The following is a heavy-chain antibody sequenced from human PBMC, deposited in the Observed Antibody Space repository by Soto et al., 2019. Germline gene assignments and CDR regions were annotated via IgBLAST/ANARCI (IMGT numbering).Heavy chain of an antibody. J-gene: IGHJ6*02. CDR2: IIPRSATS. Sequence: GASVKVSCKASGDTFSTYTITWVRQAPGQGLEWMGGIIPRSATSNYAQKLQGRVTMTTDTSTSTAYMELRSLRSDDTAVYYCARDSPRSPYYYYSMDVWGQGTTVTVSS. CDR3: ARDSPRSPYYYYSMDV. CDR1: GDTFSTYT. V-gene: IGHV1-18*01.